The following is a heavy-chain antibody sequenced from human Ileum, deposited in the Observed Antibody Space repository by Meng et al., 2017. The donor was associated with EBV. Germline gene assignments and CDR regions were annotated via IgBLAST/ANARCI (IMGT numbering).Heavy chain of an antibody. D-gene: IGHD6-19*01. V-gene: IGHV7-4-1*02. CDR3: AREVGQGWYYFDY. J-gene: IGHJ4*02. Sequence: QVQFVQSGDGVKKPGASVKVSCKASGYTFRSHAMSWVRQAPGQGLEWMGWINSNTGNSTYAQGFTGRFVFSLDTSVSTAYLHINSLKTEDTAVYYCAREVGQGWYYFDYWGQGTLVTVSS. CDR1: GYTFRSHA. CDR2: INSNTGNS.